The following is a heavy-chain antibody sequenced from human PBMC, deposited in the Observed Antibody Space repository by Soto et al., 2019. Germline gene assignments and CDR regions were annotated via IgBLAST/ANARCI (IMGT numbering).Heavy chain of an antibody. CDR3: AKAWAVVVPAARYAGAFDI. V-gene: IGHV3-23*01. Sequence: GESLKISCAASGFTFSSYAMSWVRQAPGKGLEWVSAISGSGGSTYYADSVKGRFTISRDNSKNTLYLQMNSLRAEDTAVYYCAKAWAVVVPAARYAGAFDIWGQGTMVTVSS. J-gene: IGHJ3*02. CDR2: ISGSGGST. D-gene: IGHD2-2*01. CDR1: GFTFSSYA.